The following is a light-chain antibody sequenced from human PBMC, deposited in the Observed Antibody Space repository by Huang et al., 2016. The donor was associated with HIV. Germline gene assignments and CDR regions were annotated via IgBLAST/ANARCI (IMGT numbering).Light chain of an antibody. V-gene: IGKV1-9*01. CDR1: QGIRSY. J-gene: IGKJ2*01. Sequence: IQLTQSPSSLSASVGDRVTITCRASQGIRSYLAWYQQKPGKAPKLLIYGASTLQSGGPSRFSGSESGTDFTLTIGSLQPEDFATYYCQQLNSYPYTFGQGTKLEIK. CDR3: QQLNSYPYT. CDR2: GAS.